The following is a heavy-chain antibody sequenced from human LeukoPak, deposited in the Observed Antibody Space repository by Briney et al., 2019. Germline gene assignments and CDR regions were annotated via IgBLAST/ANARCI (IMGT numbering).Heavy chain of an antibody. CDR2: ISSSSSYI. CDR3: ARGGVTYYYDSSGKRTFDI. CDR1: GFTISSYS. J-gene: IGHJ3*02. D-gene: IGHD3-22*01. Sequence: GGSLRLSCAASGFTISSYSMNWVRQAPGKGLEWVSSISSSSSYIYYADSVKGRFTISRDNAKNSLYLQINSLRAEDTAVYYCARGGVTYYYDSSGKRTFDIWGQGTMVTVSS. V-gene: IGHV3-21*01.